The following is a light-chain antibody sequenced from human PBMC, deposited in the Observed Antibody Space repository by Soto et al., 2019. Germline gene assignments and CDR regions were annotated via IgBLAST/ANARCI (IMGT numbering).Light chain of an antibody. J-gene: IGKJ2*02. Sequence: DIQLTQSPSTLSASVGDRVTITCRASQSVTDWLAWYQQKPGKAPKLLIYDASSLQSGVPSRFSGSGSGTEFSLTISSLQPDDFATYYCQQYYRSCTFGQGTKVVIK. CDR3: QQYYRSCT. CDR2: DAS. V-gene: IGKV1-5*01. CDR1: QSVTDW.